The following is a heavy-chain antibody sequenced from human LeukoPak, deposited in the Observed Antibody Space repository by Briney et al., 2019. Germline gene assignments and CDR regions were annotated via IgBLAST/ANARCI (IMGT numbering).Heavy chain of an antibody. CDR3: AREHNGFDY. CDR1: GFTFSNYA. V-gene: IGHV3-30-3*01. D-gene: IGHD2-8*01. CDR2: ISYDGSNK. Sequence: GGSLRLSCAASGFTFSNYAMHWVRQAPGKGLEWVAVISYDGSNKYYADSVKGRFTISRDNSKNTLYLQMNSLRTEDTAVYHCAREHNGFDYWGQGTLVTVSS. J-gene: IGHJ4*02.